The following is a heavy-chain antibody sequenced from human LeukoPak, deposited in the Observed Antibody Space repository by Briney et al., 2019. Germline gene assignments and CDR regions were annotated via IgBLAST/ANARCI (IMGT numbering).Heavy chain of an antibody. J-gene: IGHJ2*01. CDR3: ARDPGDGYFDL. Sequence: SETQSLTCTVSGGSISSGSYYWTWIRQPAGKGLEWIGRIYTTGSTNYNPSLKSRVTISVDTSKNQFSLKLSSVTAADTAVYYCARDPGDGYFDLWGRGTLVTVSS. CDR1: GGSISSGSYY. CDR2: IYTTGST. V-gene: IGHV4-61*02. D-gene: IGHD7-27*01.